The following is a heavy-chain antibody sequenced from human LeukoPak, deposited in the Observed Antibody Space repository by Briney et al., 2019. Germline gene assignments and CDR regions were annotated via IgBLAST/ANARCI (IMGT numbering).Heavy chain of an antibody. CDR2: INHSGST. J-gene: IGHJ6*03. Sequence: PSETLSLTCAVYGGSFSGYYWSWIRQPPGKGLEWIGEINHSGSTNYNPSLKSRVTISVDTSKNQFSLKLSSVTAADTAVCYCARARSGSYYYYYYYMDVWGKGTTVTVSS. CDR3: ARARSGSYYYYYYYMDV. CDR1: GGSFSGYY. V-gene: IGHV4-34*01. D-gene: IGHD1-26*01.